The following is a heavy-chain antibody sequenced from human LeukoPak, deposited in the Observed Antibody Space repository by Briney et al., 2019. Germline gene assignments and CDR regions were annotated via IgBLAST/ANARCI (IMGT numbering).Heavy chain of an antibody. D-gene: IGHD3-3*01. CDR1: GGSISSYY. V-gene: IGHV4-4*07. J-gene: IGHJ4*02. Sequence: SETLSLTCTVSGGSISSYYWSWIRQPAGKGLEWIGRIYTSGSTNYNPSLKSRVTMSVDTSKNQFSLKLSSVTAADTAVYYCARGSDPYDFWSGYYTGYFDYWGQGTLVTVSS. CDR3: ARGSDPYDFWSGYYTGYFDY. CDR2: IYTSGST.